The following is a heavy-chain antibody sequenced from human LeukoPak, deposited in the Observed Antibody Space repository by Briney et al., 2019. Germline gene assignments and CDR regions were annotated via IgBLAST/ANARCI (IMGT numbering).Heavy chain of an antibody. V-gene: IGHV4-59*08. CDR3: ARVTQTYYYDSSGYPGGENWFDP. Sequence: PSETLSLTCTVSGGSISSYYWSWIRQPPGKGLEWIGYIYYSGSTYYNPSLKSRVTISVDTSKNQFSLKLSSVTAADTAVYYCARVTQTYYYDSSGYPGGENWFDPWGQGTLVTVSS. CDR1: GGSISSYY. CDR2: IYYSGST. D-gene: IGHD3-22*01. J-gene: IGHJ5*02.